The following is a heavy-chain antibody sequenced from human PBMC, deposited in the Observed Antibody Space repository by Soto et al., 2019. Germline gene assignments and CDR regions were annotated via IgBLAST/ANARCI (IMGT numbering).Heavy chain of an antibody. D-gene: IGHD2-2*01. CDR3: ARHLYAENDSFGV. CDR1: GASITTDGSY. V-gene: IGHV4-39*01. Sequence: QLRLQESGPGLVKASETLSLTYTVSGASITTDGSYWGWLRQTPGEGLEWIGTIYHSGSTFYNPSLNSRVTMSVDTSKNQFSLRLRSVTAADTSLYYCARHLYAENDSFGVWGQGTMVTVSA. CDR2: IYHSGST. J-gene: IGHJ3*01.